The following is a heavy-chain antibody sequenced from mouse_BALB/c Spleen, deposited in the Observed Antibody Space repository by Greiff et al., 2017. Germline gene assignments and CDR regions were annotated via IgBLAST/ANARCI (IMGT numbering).Heavy chain of an antibody. V-gene: IGHV1-12*01. CDR2: IYPGNGDT. CDR3: ARGGITTVVFDY. CDR1: GYTFTSYN. Sequence: LQQPGAELVKPGASVKMSCKASGYTFTSYNMHWVKQTPGQGLEWIGAIYPGNGDTSYNQKFKGKATLTADKSSSTAYMQLSSLTSEDSAVYYCARGGITTVVFDYWGQGTTLTVSS. J-gene: IGHJ2*01. D-gene: IGHD1-1*01.